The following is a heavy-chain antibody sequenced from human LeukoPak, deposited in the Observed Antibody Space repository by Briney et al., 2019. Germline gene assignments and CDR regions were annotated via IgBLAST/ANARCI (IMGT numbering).Heavy chain of an antibody. CDR2: ISANGQAT. D-gene: IGHD3-22*01. CDR1: GFAFGTYA. CDR3: AKDEGPYYYDSRDAFDI. J-gene: IGHJ3*02. Sequence: GGSLRLSCAGSGFAFGTYAMSWVRQAPGMGLEWVSSISANGQATYYADSVEGRFTISRDNSKSTLYLQMNSLRAEDMALYYCAKDEGPYYYDSRDAFDIWGQGTMVTVSS. V-gene: IGHV3-23*01.